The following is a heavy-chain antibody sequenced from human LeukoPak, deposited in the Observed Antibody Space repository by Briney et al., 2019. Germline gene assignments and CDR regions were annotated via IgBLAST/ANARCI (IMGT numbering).Heavy chain of an antibody. CDR2: INPNSGGT. CDR3: ARLESTKYYDFWSGYERGLTDY. Sequence: GASVKVSCKASGYTFTGYYMHWVRQAPGQGLEWMGWINPNSGGTNYAQKFQGRVTMTRDTSISTAYMELGRLRSDDTAVYYCARLESTKYYDFWSGYERGLTDYWGQGTLVTVSS. CDR1: GYTFTGYY. J-gene: IGHJ4*02. D-gene: IGHD3-3*01. V-gene: IGHV1-2*02.